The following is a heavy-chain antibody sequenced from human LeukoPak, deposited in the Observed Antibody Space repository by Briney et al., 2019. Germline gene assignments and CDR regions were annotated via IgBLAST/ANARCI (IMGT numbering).Heavy chain of an antibody. D-gene: IGHD1-26*01. V-gene: IGHV3-30-3*01. J-gene: IGHJ3*02. CDR2: ISYDGSNK. Sequence: PGRSLRLSCAASGFTFSSYAMHWVRQAPGKGLEWVAVISYDGSNKYHADSVKGRFTISRDNSKNTLYLQMNSLRAEDTAVYYCARDGDPYSGSPRYHAFDIWGQGTMVTVSS. CDR1: GFTFSSYA. CDR3: ARDGDPYSGSPRYHAFDI.